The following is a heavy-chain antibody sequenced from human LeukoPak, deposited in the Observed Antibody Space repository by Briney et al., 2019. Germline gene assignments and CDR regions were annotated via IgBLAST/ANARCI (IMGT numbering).Heavy chain of an antibody. V-gene: IGHV4-31*03. CDR1: GGSISSGGYY. CDR2: IYYSGST. J-gene: IGHJ3*02. CDR3: AREGTNYGDYGTPQDHAFNI. D-gene: IGHD4-17*01. Sequence: PSQTLSLTCTVSGGSISSGGYYWSWIRQHPGKGLEWIGYIYYSGSTYYNPSLKSRVTISVDTSKNQFSLKLSSVTAADTAVYYCAREGTNYGDYGTPQDHAFNIWGQGTMVTVSS.